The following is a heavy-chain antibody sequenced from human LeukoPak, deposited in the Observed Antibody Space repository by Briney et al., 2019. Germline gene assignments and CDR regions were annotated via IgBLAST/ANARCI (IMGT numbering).Heavy chain of an antibody. J-gene: IGHJ4*02. D-gene: IGHD2-21*01. CDR2: IHYSGTT. CDR1: GDSISRSGYY. V-gene: IGHV4-39*01. Sequence: PSETLSLTCTVSGDSISRSGYYWGWIRQPPGKGLEWIGSIHYSGTTYYNPSLKSRATISVDTSKNQFSLKLSSVTAADTAVVYCASHGNGGRSVLSDFWGQGTLVTVSS. CDR3: ASHGNGGRSVLSDF.